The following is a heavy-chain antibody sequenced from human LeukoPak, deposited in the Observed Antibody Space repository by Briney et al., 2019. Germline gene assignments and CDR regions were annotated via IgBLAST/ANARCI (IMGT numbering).Heavy chain of an antibody. V-gene: IGHV4-34*01. CDR1: GGSFSGYY. CDR2: INHSGST. J-gene: IGHJ4*02. Sequence: SETLSLTCAVYGGSFSGYYWSWIRQPPGKGLEWIGEINHSGSTNYNPSLKSRVTISVDTSKNQFSLKLSSVTAADTAVYYCARGHYERDGYNYLALRYFDYWGQGTLVTVSS. D-gene: IGHD5-24*01. CDR3: ARGHYERDGYNYLALRYFDY.